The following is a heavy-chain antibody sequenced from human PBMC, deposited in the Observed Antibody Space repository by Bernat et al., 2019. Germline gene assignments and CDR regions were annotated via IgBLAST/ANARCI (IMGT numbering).Heavy chain of an antibody. V-gene: IGHV4-61*01. D-gene: IGHD2-15*01. J-gene: IGHJ5*02. Sequence: VSSGSYYWSWIRQPPGKGLAWIGYIYYSGSTNYNPSLKSRVTISVDTSKNQFSLKLSSVTAADTAVYYCARGSKDSVVVLAASGWFDPWCQ. CDR2: IYYSGST. CDR3: ARGSKDSVVVLAASGWFDP. CDR1: VSSGSYY.